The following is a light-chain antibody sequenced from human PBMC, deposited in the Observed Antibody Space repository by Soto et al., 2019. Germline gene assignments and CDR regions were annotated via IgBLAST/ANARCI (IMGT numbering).Light chain of an antibody. CDR3: QQYGSSSWT. Sequence: EIVLTQSPATLSLSPGERATLSCRASQSVSSYLAWYQQKPGQAPRLLIYDASSRATGIPDRFSGSGSGTDFTLTINRLEPEDCAVYYCQQYGSSSWTFGQGTKVEIK. CDR2: DAS. V-gene: IGKV3-20*01. J-gene: IGKJ1*01. CDR1: QSVSSY.